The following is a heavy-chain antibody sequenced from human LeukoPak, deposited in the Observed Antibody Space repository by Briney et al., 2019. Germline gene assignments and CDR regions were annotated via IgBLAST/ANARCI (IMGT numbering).Heavy chain of an antibody. J-gene: IGHJ6*03. CDR1: GGPISSYY. CDR2: IYYSGST. D-gene: IGHD3-10*01. Sequence: KSSETLSLTCTVSGGPISSYYWSWIRQPPGKGLEWIGYIYYSGSTNYNPSLKSRVTISVDTSKNQFSLKLSSVTAADTAVYYRARVTLRYYGSGTYLDYLDVWGKGTTVTVSS. V-gene: IGHV4-59*01. CDR3: ARVTLRYYGSGTYLDYLDV.